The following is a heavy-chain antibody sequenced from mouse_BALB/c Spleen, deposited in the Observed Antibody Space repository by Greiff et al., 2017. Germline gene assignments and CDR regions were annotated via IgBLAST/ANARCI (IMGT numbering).Heavy chain of an antibody. CDR2: IHPNSGNT. J-gene: IGHJ4*01. V-gene: IGHV1S130*01. CDR3: TICLYDYYAMDY. CDR1: GYTFTSSW. D-gene: IGHD2-3*01. Sequence: QVQLQQPGSVLVRPGASVKLSCKASGYTFTSSWMHWAKQRPGQGLEWIGEIHPNSGNTNYNEKFKRKATLTVDKSSSTAYMQLSSLTSEDSAVYYCTICLYDYYAMDYWGQGTSVTVSS.